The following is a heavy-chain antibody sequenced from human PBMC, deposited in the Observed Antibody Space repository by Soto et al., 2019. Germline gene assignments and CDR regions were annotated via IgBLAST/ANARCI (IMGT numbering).Heavy chain of an antibody. CDR2: IVVGSGNT. Sequence: QMQLVQSGPEVKKPGTSVKVSCKVSGFTFSSSAVQWVRQARGQRLEWIGWIVVGSGNTNYAQKFQERVTITRDRATSTAYRELSSLSSEDTALYYCAADLVEYAIHYWGQGTLVTVSS. V-gene: IGHV1-58*01. CDR3: AADLVEYAIHY. J-gene: IGHJ4*02. D-gene: IGHD2-8*01. CDR1: GFTFSSSA.